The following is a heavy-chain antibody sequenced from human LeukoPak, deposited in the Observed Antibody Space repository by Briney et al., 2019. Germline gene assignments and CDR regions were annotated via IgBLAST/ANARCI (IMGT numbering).Heavy chain of an antibody. Sequence: GASVKVSCKASGGTFSSYALSWVRQAPGQGLEWMGGIIPVFGTPNYAQKFQGRVTITADESTSTAYMELSGLRYEDTAVYYCARTTSAAYYYYYMAVWGKGTTVTIS. D-gene: IGHD1-14*01. V-gene: IGHV1-69*13. J-gene: IGHJ6*03. CDR1: GGTFSSYA. CDR2: IIPVFGTP. CDR3: ARTTSAAYYYYYMAV.